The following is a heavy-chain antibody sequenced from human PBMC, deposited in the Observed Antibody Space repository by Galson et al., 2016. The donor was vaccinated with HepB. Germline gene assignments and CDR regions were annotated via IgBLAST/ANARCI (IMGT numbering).Heavy chain of an antibody. V-gene: IGHV4-39*01. CDR1: GGSVTISSYY. Sequence: SETLSLTCTVSGGSVTISSYYWGWVRQPPGKGLEWIGNIYYSGATYYNPSLKSRVIMSLDTSRNQFSLKLTSVTAADTAVYYCVRPRNLAFDYWGQGTLVTVSS. J-gene: IGHJ4*02. D-gene: IGHD1-14*01. CDR2: IYYSGAT. CDR3: VRPRNLAFDY.